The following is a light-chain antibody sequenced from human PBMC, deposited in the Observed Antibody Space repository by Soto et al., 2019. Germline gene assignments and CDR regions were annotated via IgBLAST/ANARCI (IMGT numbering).Light chain of an antibody. Sequence: DIVLTQSPLSLAVTPGEAASISCRSSQSLLHKNGNNSLNWYLQKPGQSPPLLIYMGSNRASGVPDRFSGSGSATYFTLKISRVEAEDAGVYYCMQALQTPRTFGQGTKVEIK. CDR1: QSLLHKNGNNS. J-gene: IGKJ1*01. CDR3: MQALQTPRT. CDR2: MGS. V-gene: IGKV2-28*01.